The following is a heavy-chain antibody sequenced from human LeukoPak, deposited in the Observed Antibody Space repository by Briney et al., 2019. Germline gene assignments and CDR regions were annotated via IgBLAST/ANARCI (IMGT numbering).Heavy chain of an antibody. Sequence: GGSLRLSCAASGFTFSSYNMNWVRQAPGKGLEWVSSITSSSSYIYYADSVKGRFTISRDNAKNSLYLQMNSLRAEDTAVYYCARVAGYYGSGSYKSDYWGQGTLVTVSS. CDR3: ARVAGYYGSGSYKSDY. J-gene: IGHJ4*02. D-gene: IGHD3-10*01. V-gene: IGHV3-21*01. CDR1: GFTFSSYN. CDR2: ITSSSSYI.